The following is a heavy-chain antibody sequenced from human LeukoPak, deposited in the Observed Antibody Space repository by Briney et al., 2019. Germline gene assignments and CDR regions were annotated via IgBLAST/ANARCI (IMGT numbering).Heavy chain of an antibody. CDR2: IYPGDSDT. J-gene: IGHJ4*02. D-gene: IGHD3-22*01. CDR1: GYRFTTDW. Sequence: GESLKISCKGSGYRFTTDWIGWVRQMPGKGLEWMGIIYPGDSDTRYSPSLQGQVNLSADKSISTAYLQWNSLKASDTAMYYCARLITMTVSGTRYFDSWGQGTLVTVSS. CDR3: ARLITMTVSGTRYFDS. V-gene: IGHV5-51*01.